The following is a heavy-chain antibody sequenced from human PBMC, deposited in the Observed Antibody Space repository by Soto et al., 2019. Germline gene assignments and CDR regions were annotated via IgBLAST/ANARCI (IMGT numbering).Heavy chain of an antibody. V-gene: IGHV3-33*01. CDR1: GFSFSSYG. Sequence: GGSLRLSCAASGFSFSSYGMHWVRQAPGKGLEWVAFIWYDGNNKYYADSVKGRFTISRDNSKNALYLQMNNLRAEDTAVYYCARDPYFSSPNWFDPWGQGTLVTVSS. CDR3: ARDPYFSSPNWFDP. D-gene: IGHD3-10*01. CDR2: IWYDGNNK. J-gene: IGHJ5*02.